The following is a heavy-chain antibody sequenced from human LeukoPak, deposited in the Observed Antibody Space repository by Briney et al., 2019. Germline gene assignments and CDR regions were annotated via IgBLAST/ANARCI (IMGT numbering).Heavy chain of an antibody. CDR3: ARGDIVVVPAARWYYYYGMDV. V-gene: IGHV4-61*01. CDR2: IYYSGST. Sequence: SETLSLTCTVSGGSFSSGSYYWSWIRQPPGTGLEWIGYIYYSGSTNYNPSLKSRVTISVDTSKNQFSLKLSSVTAADTAVYYCARGDIVVVPAARWYYYYGMDVWGKGTTVTVSS. D-gene: IGHD2-2*01. J-gene: IGHJ6*04. CDR1: GGSFSSGSYY.